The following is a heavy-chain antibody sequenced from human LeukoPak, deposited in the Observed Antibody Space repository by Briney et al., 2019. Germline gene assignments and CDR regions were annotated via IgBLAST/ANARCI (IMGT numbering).Heavy chain of an antibody. J-gene: IGHJ6*02. CDR1: GFTFSSFG. Sequence: GGSLRLSCAASGFTFSSFGMHWVRQAPGKGLEWGAVISYDGSNKYYADSVKGRFTILRDNSRTTLYLQMNSLRADATAVYYCAKDQLSEGVGSYYGMDVWGQGTTVTVSS. CDR2: ISYDGSNK. V-gene: IGHV3-30*18. CDR3: AKDQLSEGVGSYYGMDV.